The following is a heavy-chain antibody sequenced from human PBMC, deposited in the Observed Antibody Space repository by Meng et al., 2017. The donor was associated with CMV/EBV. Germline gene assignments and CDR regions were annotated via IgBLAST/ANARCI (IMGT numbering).Heavy chain of an antibody. V-gene: IGHV2-5*01. Sequence: SGPTLVKPTQTLTLTCTFSGFSLSTSGVGVVWIRQPPGKALEWLALIYWNDDKRYSPSLKSRLTITKDTSKNQVVLTMTNMDPVDTATYYCAHTYSSSSLFDYWGQGTLVTVSS. J-gene: IGHJ4*02. CDR2: IYWNDDK. CDR1: GFSLSTSGVG. CDR3: AHTYSSSSLFDY. D-gene: IGHD6-6*01.